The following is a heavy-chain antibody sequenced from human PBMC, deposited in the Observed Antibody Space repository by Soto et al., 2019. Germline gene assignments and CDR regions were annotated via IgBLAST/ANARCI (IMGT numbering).Heavy chain of an antibody. V-gene: IGHV1-2*02. Sequence: ASVKVSCKASGYTFTGYFMHWVRQAPGQGLQWLGWINPNNGDTNYAQKFQGRVTMTRETSINTAYMELGRLRSDDTAVYFCARIITYYYSSGPFDYWGQGTLVTVSS. CDR3: ARIITYYYSSGPFDY. D-gene: IGHD3-22*01. CDR1: GYTFTGYF. J-gene: IGHJ4*02. CDR2: INPNNGDT.